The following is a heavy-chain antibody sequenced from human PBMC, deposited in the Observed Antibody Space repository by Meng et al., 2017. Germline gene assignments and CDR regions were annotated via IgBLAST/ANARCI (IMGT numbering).Heavy chain of an antibody. J-gene: IGHJ6*02. D-gene: IGHD2-2*01. CDR1: GYTFTSYG. CDR3: ARDIVVVPAAMFEGMDV. CDR2: ISAYNGNT. Sequence: ASVNVSCKASGYTFTSYGISWVRQAPGQGLEWMGWISAYNGNTNYAQKLQGRVTMTTDTSTSTAYMELRSLRSDDTAVYYCARDIVVVPAAMFEGMDVWGQGTTVTVSS. V-gene: IGHV1-18*01.